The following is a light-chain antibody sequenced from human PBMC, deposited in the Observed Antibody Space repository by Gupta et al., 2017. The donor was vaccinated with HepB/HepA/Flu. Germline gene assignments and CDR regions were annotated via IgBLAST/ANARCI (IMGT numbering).Light chain of an antibody. Sequence: DIQMTQSPSSLSASVGDRVTITCRASQDVTNFVAWYQQRPGKVPKLLIFDAAFLESGVPSRFSGGGSGTDFTLTISSLQPEDVAAYYCQEYGAAPWTFGQGTKVEI. CDR2: DAA. CDR1: QDVTNF. CDR3: QEYGAAPWT. J-gene: IGKJ1*01. V-gene: IGKV1-27*01.